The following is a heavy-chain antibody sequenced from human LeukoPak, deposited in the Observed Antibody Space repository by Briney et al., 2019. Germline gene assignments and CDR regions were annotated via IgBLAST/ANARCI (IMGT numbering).Heavy chain of an antibody. CDR1: GGSISSGDYY. CDR3: AREVLDIVATDKYFDL. Sequence: KPSETLSLTCTVSGGSISSGDYYWSWIRQPPGKGLEWIGYIYYSGSTYYNPSLKSRVTISADTSKNQFSLKLSSVTAADTAVYYCAREVLDIVATDKYFDLWGRGTLVTVSS. V-gene: IGHV4-30-4*01. CDR2: IYYSGST. J-gene: IGHJ2*01. D-gene: IGHD5-12*01.